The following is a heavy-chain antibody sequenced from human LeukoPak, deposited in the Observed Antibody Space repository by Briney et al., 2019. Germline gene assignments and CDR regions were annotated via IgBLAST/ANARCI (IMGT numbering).Heavy chain of an antibody. CDR2: MNPNSGNT. V-gene: IGHV1-8*02. CDR3: ATNSSSWFYYYYYGMDV. D-gene: IGHD6-13*01. J-gene: IGHJ6*02. Sequence: RASVKVSCKASGYTFTSYDINWVRQATGQGLEWMGWMNPNSGNTGYAQKFQGRVTMTRNTSISTAYMELSSLRSEDTAVYYCATNSSSWFYYYYYGMDVWGQGTTVTVSS. CDR1: GYTFTSYD.